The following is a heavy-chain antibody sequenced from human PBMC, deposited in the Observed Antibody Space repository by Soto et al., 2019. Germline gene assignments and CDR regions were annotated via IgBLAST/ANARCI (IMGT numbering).Heavy chain of an antibody. V-gene: IGHV4-34*01. J-gene: IGHJ5*02. Sequence: PSETLSLTCAVYGGSFSGYYWSWIRQPPGKGLEWIGEINHSGSTNYNPSLKSRVTISVDTSKNQFSLKLSSVTAADTAVYYCARGSSGGRAWFDPWGQGTLVTVS. D-gene: IGHD2-15*01. CDR3: ARGSSGGRAWFDP. CDR1: GGSFSGYY. CDR2: INHSGST.